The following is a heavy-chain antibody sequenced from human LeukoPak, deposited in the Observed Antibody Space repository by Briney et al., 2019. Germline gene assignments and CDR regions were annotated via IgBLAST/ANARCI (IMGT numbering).Heavy chain of an antibody. D-gene: IGHD3-10*01. CDR2: INPNSGGT. Sequence: VASVKVSCKASGYTFTGYYMHWVRQAPGQGLEWMGWINPNSGGTNYAQKFQGRVTMTRDTSISTAYMELSRLRSDDTAVYYCARARGYYGSGSSHRPLDYWGQGTLVTVSS. CDR1: GYTFTGYY. V-gene: IGHV1-2*02. J-gene: IGHJ4*02. CDR3: ARARGYYGSGSSHRPLDY.